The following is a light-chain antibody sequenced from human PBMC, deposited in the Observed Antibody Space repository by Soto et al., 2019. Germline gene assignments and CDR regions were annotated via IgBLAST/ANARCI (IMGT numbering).Light chain of an antibody. J-gene: IGKJ1*01. CDR3: QQYNSYSPWT. CDR1: QGISRW. CDR2: DAS. Sequence: IQMTQSPSSVSASVGDRVSITCRASQGISRWLAWYQQKPGKAPKLLIYDASSLESGVPSRFSGSGSGTEFTLTISSLQPDDFATYYCQQYNSYSPWTFGQGTKVEIK. V-gene: IGKV1-5*01.